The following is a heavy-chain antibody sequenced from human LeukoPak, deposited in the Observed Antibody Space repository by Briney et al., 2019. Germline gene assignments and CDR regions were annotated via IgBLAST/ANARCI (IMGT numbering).Heavy chain of an antibody. D-gene: IGHD2-2*01. J-gene: IGHJ4*02. V-gene: IGHV1-2*02. Sequence: ASVNVSCKASGYTLTGYYLHWVRQAPGQGFEWMGWINPSDGGTNYAPKFQGRVSMTRDTTISTAFMDLSRLTSDDTAVYFCARSDKCTTCSIDYWGQGTLVIVSS. CDR1: GYTLTGYY. CDR3: ARSDKCTTCSIDY. CDR2: INPSDGGT.